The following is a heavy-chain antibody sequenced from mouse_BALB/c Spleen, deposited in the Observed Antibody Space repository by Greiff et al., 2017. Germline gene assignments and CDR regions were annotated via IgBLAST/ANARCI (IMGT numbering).Heavy chain of an antibody. Sequence: EVMLVESGGGLVKPGGSLKLSCAASGFTFSDYYMYWVRQTPEKRLEWVATISDGGSYTYYPDSVKGRFTISRDNAKNNLYLQMSSLKSEDTAMYYCARRLLRGYAMDYWGQGTSVTVSS. CDR3: ARRLLRGYAMDY. J-gene: IGHJ4*01. CDR1: GFTFSDYY. CDR2: ISDGGSYT. V-gene: IGHV5-4*02. D-gene: IGHD1-1*01.